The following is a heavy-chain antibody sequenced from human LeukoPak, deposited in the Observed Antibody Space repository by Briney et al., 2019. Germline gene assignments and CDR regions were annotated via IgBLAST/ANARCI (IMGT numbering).Heavy chain of an antibody. J-gene: IGHJ4*02. D-gene: IGHD3-10*01. Sequence: GGSLRLSCAASGFTFSTYAMHWVRQAPGKGLEYVSAINSNGGTTYYANSVKGRFTISRDNSKNTLYLQMGSLKTDDTAVYYCASLSRGYWGQGTLVTVSS. CDR1: GFTFSTYA. CDR3: ASLSRGY. V-gene: IGHV3-64*01. CDR2: INSNGGTT.